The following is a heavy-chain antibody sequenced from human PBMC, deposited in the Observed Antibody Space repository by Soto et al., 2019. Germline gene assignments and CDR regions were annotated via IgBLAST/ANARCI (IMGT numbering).Heavy chain of an antibody. D-gene: IGHD2-15*01. CDR2: IKTKTDGGTT. CDR3: KTVRVNLLATDYFDS. CDR1: GFTFSNAW. J-gene: IGHJ4*02. V-gene: IGHV3-15*01. Sequence: GGSLRLSCASSGFTFSNAWMNWVRQAPGKGLEWVGRIKTKTDGGTTDYAAPVKGRFTISRDDSKNTLYLQMNSLKTEDTAVYYCKTVRVNLLATDYFDSWGQGTLVTVS.